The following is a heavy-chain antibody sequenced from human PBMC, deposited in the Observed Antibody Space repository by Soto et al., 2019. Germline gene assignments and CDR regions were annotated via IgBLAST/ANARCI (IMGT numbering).Heavy chain of an antibody. CDR1: GGSISSGAYY. J-gene: IGHJ4*02. D-gene: IGHD3-22*01. V-gene: IGHV4-30-4*01. CDR3: ASKHYYDSSGYYYGMDY. CDR2: IYYSGST. Sequence: QVQLQESGPGLVKPSQTLSLTCTVSGGSISSGAYYWSWIRQPPGKGLEWCGYIYYSGSTYYNPSLKSRVTIPVDTAKSQFSLKLSSVTAADTAVSYCASKHYYDSSGYYYGMDYWGQGTLVTVS.